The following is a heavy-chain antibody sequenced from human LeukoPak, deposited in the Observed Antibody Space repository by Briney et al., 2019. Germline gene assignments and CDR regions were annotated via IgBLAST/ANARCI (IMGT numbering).Heavy chain of an antibody. D-gene: IGHD3-9*01. CDR1: GFTFSSYW. Sequence: PGGSLRLSCVVSGFTFSSYWMSWVRQAPGKGLEWVANIRQDGSQINYMDSVKGRFTISRDNAKNSLYLQMNSLRAEDTAVFFCKQKTAYDILTGYYRATEVDYFDYWGQGTLVTVSS. CDR2: IRQDGSQI. J-gene: IGHJ4*02. V-gene: IGHV3-7*01. CDR3: KQKTAYDILTGYYRATEVDYFDY.